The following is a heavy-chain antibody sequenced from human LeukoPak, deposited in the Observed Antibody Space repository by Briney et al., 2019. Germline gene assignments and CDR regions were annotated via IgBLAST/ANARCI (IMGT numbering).Heavy chain of an antibody. Sequence: GGSLRLSCAGSGFPFSSYEMNWLRQAPGKGLEWVSHIDSSGITIYYGDSVKGRFNISRDNAKNSIYLQMDSLRVEDTAIYYCARDSVGDLLDYWGQGTPVTVSS. J-gene: IGHJ4*02. CDR2: IDSSGITI. CDR1: GFPFSSYE. V-gene: IGHV3-48*03. D-gene: IGHD4-17*01. CDR3: ARDSVGDLLDY.